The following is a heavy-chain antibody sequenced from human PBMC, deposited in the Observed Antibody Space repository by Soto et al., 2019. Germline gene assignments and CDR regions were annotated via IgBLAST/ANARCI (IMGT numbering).Heavy chain of an antibody. CDR2: ISGSGGSP. V-gene: IGHV3-23*01. D-gene: IGHD2-15*01. CDR1: EFTFTSYA. Sequence: WGSRRLSCAASEFTFTSYAMSCISQAPGKGLEWVSAISGSGGSPYYADSVKRRFTISRDNSKNTLYLQMNSLRAEDTAVYYCAKEGLVVVAATPFFQHWGQGTLVTVSS. CDR3: AKEGLVVVAATPFFQH. J-gene: IGHJ1*01.